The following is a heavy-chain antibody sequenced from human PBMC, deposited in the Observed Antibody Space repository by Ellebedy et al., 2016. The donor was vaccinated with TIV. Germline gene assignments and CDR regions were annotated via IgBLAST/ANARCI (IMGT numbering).Heavy chain of an antibody. Sequence: GESLKISCAASGLTFSRCWMIWVRQAPGKGLEWVDSINEDGTETYYVDSGKGRFTTSRDNAKNSLYLQMNSLRADDTAVYYCATDRHHFPLDVWGQGTLVTVSS. CDR1: GLTFSRCW. V-gene: IGHV3-7*01. J-gene: IGHJ3*01. CDR3: ATDRHHFPLDV. CDR2: INEDGTET. D-gene: IGHD3-3*02.